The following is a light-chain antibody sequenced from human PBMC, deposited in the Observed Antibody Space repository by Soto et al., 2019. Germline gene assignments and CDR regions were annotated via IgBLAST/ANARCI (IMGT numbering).Light chain of an antibody. CDR3: QQYGSSPYT. CDR2: GAS. CDR1: QSVGSY. Sequence: EIVLTQSTGTLSLSPGERATLPCRASQSVGSYLAWYQQRPGQAPRLLISGASTRATGIPDRFSGSGSGTEFTLTISRLEPVDFAVYYCQQYGSSPYTFGQGTNLEIK. J-gene: IGKJ2*01. V-gene: IGKV3-20*01.